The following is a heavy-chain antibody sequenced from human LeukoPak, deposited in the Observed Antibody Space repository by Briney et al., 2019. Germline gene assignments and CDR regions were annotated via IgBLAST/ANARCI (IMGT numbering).Heavy chain of an antibody. D-gene: IGHD4-17*01. CDR1: GFSLSDGGMS. CDR2: IDWEDDT. J-gene: IGHJ4*02. Sequence: SGPALVKPTQTLRLTCTFSGFSLSDGGMSVTWIRQPPGKALEWLALIDWEDDTFYSASLKMRLTISKDTSKNLVVLTMTNMDPADTATYYCARIPLYGAYLDHWGPGTRVTVSS. V-gene: IGHV2-70*01. CDR3: ARIPLYGAYLDH.